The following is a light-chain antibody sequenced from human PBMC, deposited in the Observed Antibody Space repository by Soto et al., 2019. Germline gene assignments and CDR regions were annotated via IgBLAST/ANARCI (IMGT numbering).Light chain of an antibody. CDR1: QSVSSNY. J-gene: IGKJ2*01. CDR3: QQYGSSPRT. Sequence: EIVLTQSPGTLSLSPGERATLSCRASQSVSSNYLAWYQQKPGQAPRLLIYGASSRATGIPDRFSGSGSGTEFTLTISRLEPEDFAVYYCQQYGSSPRTFGQGTKLEIK. CDR2: GAS. V-gene: IGKV3-20*01.